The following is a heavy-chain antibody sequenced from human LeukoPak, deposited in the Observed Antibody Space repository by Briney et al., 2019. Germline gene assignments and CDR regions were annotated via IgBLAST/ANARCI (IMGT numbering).Heavy chain of an antibody. Sequence: GGSLRLSCAASGFTFSSYAMSWVRQAPGKGLEWVSYISSSSSTIYYADSVKGRFTISRDNAKNSLSLQMNSLRDEDTAVYYCVRDYYNSSGYWGSGYWGQGTLVTVSS. D-gene: IGHD3-22*01. V-gene: IGHV3-48*02. J-gene: IGHJ4*02. CDR1: GFTFSSYA. CDR3: VRDYYNSSGYWGSGY. CDR2: ISSSSSTI.